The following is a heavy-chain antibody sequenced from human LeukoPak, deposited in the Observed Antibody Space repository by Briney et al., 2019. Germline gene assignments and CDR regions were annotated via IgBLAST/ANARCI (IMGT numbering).Heavy chain of an antibody. CDR3: ARGVVLGQDDAFDI. J-gene: IGHJ3*02. CDR2: IFYRGSI. Sequence: PSETLSLTCTVSGGSISNYYWSWIRQPPGKGLEWIGYIFYRGSIDYSPSLQSRVTISVDTSKNHLSLRLTSVTAAGTAVYFCARGVVLGQDDAFDIWGRGTMVTVSS. CDR1: GGSISNYY. D-gene: IGHD3/OR15-3a*01. V-gene: IGHV4-59*12.